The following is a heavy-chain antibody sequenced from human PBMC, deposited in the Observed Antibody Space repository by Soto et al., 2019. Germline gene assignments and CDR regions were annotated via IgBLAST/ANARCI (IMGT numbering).Heavy chain of an antibody. CDR2: QKQAGSEK. Sequence: EVQLVESGGGLVQPGGSLRLACGGSGFTFSNYWLNWVRQAPGKGLEWWANQKQAGSEKNHVDSVKGRITISTDSAKNSPYLQMNSLTAEDAAVYYWARDGQHRYWGQRTLVTVST. V-gene: IGHV3-7*01. D-gene: IGHD3-9*01. J-gene: IGHJ4*02. CDR3: ARDGQHRY. CDR1: GFTFSNYW.